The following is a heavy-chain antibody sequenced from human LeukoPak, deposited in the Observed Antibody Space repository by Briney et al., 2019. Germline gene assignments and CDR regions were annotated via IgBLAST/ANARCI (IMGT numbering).Heavy chain of an antibody. Sequence: SETLSLTCTVSGGSISSSSYYWGWIRQPSGKGLEWIGSIYYSGSTYYNPPLKSRVTISVDTSKNQFSLKLSSVTAADTAVYYCARRRIAVASFSVFDYWGQGTLVTVSS. D-gene: IGHD6-19*01. CDR3: ARRRIAVASFSVFDY. CDR1: GGSISSSSYY. CDR2: IYYSGST. J-gene: IGHJ4*02. V-gene: IGHV4-39*07.